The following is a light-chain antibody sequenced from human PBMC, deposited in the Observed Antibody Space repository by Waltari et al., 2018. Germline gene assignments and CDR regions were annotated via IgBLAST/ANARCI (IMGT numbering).Light chain of an antibody. J-gene: IGLJ2*01. Sequence: QSALTQPRSVSGSPGPSVTISCTGTSSDVGSYNYVYWYQQRPGKAPRLILYDVTKRPSGVPDRFSGSKSGNTASLTISGLQAEDEADFYCCSYAGSYILVFGGGTKLTVL. CDR1: SSDVGSYNY. V-gene: IGLV2-11*01. CDR3: CSYAGSYILV. CDR2: DVT.